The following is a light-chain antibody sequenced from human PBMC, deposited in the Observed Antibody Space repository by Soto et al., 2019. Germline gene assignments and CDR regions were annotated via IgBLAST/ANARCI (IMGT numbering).Light chain of an antibody. CDR3: QHYLNYPIT. CDR2: GAS. V-gene: IGKV1-16*01. J-gene: IGKJ5*01. CDR1: QGISHY. Sequence: DIQMTQSPSAMSASVGDRVTITCRASQGISHYLAWFQQRPGTAPKVLISGASDLHGGVPSRFSGSGSRTDFTLTITHLQSEDFATYYCQHYLNYPITFGQGTRLEIK.